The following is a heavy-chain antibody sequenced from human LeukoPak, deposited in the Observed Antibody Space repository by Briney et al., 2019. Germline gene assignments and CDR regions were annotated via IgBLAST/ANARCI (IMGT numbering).Heavy chain of an antibody. D-gene: IGHD2-2*01. J-gene: IGHJ5*02. CDR1: GGTFSSYA. Sequence: SVKVSCKASGGTFSSYAISWVRQAPGQGLEWMGGIIPIFGTANYAQKFQGRVTITTDESTSTAYMELSSLRSEDTAVYYCALRMCSSTSCYNWFDPWGQGTLVTVSS. V-gene: IGHV1-69*05. CDR3: ALRMCSSTSCYNWFDP. CDR2: IIPIFGTA.